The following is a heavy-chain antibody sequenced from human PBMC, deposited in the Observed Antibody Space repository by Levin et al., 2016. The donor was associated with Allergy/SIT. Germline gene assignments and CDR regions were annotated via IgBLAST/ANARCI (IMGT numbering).Heavy chain of an antibody. V-gene: IGHV1-69*01. D-gene: IGHD3-16*01. Sequence: WVRQAPGQGLEWMGGIIPIFGTANYAQKLQGRVTITADESTSTAYMELSSLRSEDTAVYYCARVGLLVGSKDYVWGSYRNPHYYYGMDVWGQGTTVTVSS. CDR2: IIPIFGTA. J-gene: IGHJ6*02. CDR3: ARVGLLVGSKDYVWGSYRNPHYYYGMDV.